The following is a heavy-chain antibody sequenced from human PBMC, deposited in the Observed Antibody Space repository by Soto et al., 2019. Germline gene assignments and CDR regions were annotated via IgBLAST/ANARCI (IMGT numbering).Heavy chain of an antibody. CDR1: GYSFTSYW. CDR3: ARLGSGSELYYFDY. J-gene: IGHJ4*02. V-gene: IGHV5-51*01. Sequence: PGESVKISCKGSGYSFTSYWIGWGRQMPGKGLEWMGIIFPGDSDTRYSPSFQGQVTISVDKSISTAYLQWSSLKASDTAMYYCARLGSGSELYYFDYWGQGTLVTVSS. D-gene: IGHD5-12*01. CDR2: IFPGDSDT.